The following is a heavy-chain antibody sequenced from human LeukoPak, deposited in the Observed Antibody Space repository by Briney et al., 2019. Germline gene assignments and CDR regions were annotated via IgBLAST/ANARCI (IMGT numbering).Heavy chain of an antibody. CDR2: IHPGDPDT. D-gene: IGHD2-15*01. V-gene: IGHV5-51*01. J-gene: IGHJ4*02. Sequence: GESLKISCKASGYTFTNYWIGWVRHTPGKGLEWMGIIHPGDPDTRYRTSFQGQVTMSVDESTSTAYLHWTSLKASDTAIYYCATHAGYCTGGKCYSFYYFDYWGQGTLVTVSS. CDR1: GYTFTNYW. CDR3: ATHAGYCTGGKCYSFYYFDY.